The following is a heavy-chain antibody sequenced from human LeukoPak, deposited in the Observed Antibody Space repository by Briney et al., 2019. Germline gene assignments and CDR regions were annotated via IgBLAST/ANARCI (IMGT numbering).Heavy chain of an antibody. J-gene: IGHJ4*02. CDR2: IYTSGST. Sequence: PSETLSLTCTVSGGSISSGSYCWSWIRQPAGKGLEWIGRIYTSGSTNYNPSLKSRVTMSVDTSKNQFSLKLSSVTAADTAVYYCARAEGDPRTDPYSSSWYPYWGQGTLVTVSS. CDR1: GGSISSGSYC. V-gene: IGHV4-61*02. CDR3: ARAEGDPRTDPYSSSWYPY. D-gene: IGHD6-13*01.